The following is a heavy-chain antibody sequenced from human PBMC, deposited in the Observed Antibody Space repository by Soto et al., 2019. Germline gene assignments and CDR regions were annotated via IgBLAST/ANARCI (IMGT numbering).Heavy chain of an antibody. J-gene: IGHJ6*02. CDR3: ANAPSGYSGYDNYYGMDV. CDR1: GFTFSSYA. Sequence: GGSLRLSCAASGFTFSSYAMSWVRQAPGKGLEWVSAISGSGGSTYYADSVKGRFTISRDNSKNTLYLQMNSLRAEDTAVYYCANAPSGYSGYDNYYGMDVWGQGTTVTVSS. V-gene: IGHV3-23*01. CDR2: ISGSGGST. D-gene: IGHD5-12*01.